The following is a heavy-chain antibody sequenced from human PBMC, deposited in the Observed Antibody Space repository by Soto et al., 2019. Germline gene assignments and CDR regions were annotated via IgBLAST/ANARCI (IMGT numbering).Heavy chain of an antibody. CDR2: ISAVGNTK. J-gene: IGHJ4*02. Sequence: QVQLVESGGGVVQPGTSLRLACAASGFTLSNIGMQWVRQAPGKGLERVAVISAVGNTKYYADSVKGRFTISRDNSKNTLFLQMNRLRTEGTAVYYCAKESGGERYAAYFDLWGQGTRFTVSA. CDR3: AKESGGERYAAYFDL. V-gene: IGHV3-30*18. CDR1: GFTLSNIG. D-gene: IGHD2-21*01.